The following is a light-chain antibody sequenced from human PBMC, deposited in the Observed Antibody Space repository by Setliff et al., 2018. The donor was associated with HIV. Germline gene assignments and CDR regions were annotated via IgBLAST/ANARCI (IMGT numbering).Light chain of an antibody. V-gene: IGLV2-14*01. Sequence: QSALTQPASVSGSPGQSITISCTGTSSDVGAYNYVSWYQQHPGKAPKLMIYEVSNRPSGVSNRFSGSKSGNTASLTISGLQAEDEADYYCSSYITNSTSYVFGTGTKVT. CDR2: EVS. J-gene: IGLJ1*01. CDR1: SSDVGAYNY. CDR3: SSYITNSTSYV.